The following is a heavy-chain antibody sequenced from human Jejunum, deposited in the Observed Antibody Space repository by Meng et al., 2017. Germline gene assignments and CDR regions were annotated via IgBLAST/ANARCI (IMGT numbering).Heavy chain of an antibody. CDR1: GFTFSNHW. V-gene: IGHV3-74*01. Sequence: GESLKISCAASGFTFSNHWMHWVRQVPGKGLVWVSRINSDGSETTYADSVKGRFTISRDNAKNTLYLQMSSLRAEDTAVYYCARVDCTGGSCYIFDYWGQGTLVTVSS. CDR2: INSDGSET. D-gene: IGHD2-15*01. CDR3: ARVDCTGGSCYIFDY. J-gene: IGHJ4*02.